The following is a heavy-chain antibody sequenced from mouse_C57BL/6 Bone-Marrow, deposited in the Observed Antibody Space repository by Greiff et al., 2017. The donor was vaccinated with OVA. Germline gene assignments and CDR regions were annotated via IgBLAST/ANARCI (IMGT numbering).Heavy chain of an antibody. CDR3: ARQEGWLRRFFDY. Sequence: EVKLQESGGGLVKPGGSLKLSCAASGFTFSDYGMHWVRQAPEKGLEWVAYISSGSSTIYYADTVKGRFTISRDSAKNTLFLQMTSLRSEDTAMYYCARQEGWLRRFFDYWGQGTTLTVSS. CDR2: ISSGSSTI. V-gene: IGHV5-17*01. J-gene: IGHJ2*01. CDR1: GFTFSDYG. D-gene: IGHD2-2*01.